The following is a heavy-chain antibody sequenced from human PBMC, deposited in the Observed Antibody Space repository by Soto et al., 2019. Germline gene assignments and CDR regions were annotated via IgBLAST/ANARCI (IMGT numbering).Heavy chain of an antibody. J-gene: IGHJ4*02. V-gene: IGHV3-30*18. CDR1: GSNFDNYG. CDR2: ITYDGSFQ. D-gene: IGHD1-7*01. CDR3: AKDRVGGTFYTPLAF. Sequence: GGSLRLSCQASGSNFDNYGMHGVRQAPGKGLEWVAVITYDGSFQYYADSVKGRFTISRDNSKNTLSLHLNTLKPEDTAVYHCAKDRVGGTFYTPLAFWGQGT.